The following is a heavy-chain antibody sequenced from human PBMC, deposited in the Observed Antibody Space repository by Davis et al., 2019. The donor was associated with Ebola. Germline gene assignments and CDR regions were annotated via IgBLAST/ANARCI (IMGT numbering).Heavy chain of an antibody. CDR2: INAGNGNT. CDR1: GYTFTSYA. CDR3: ARFFGDTYYYGMDV. J-gene: IGHJ6*02. D-gene: IGHD2-21*02. V-gene: IGHV1-3*01. Sequence: AASVKVSCKASGYTFTSYAMHWVRQAPGQRLEWMGWINAGNGNTKYSQKFQGRVTITRDTSASTAYMELSSLRSEDTAVYYCARFFGDTYYYGMDVWGQGTTVTVSS.